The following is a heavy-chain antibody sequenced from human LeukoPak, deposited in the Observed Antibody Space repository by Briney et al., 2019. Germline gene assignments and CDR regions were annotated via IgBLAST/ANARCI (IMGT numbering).Heavy chain of an antibody. CDR2: LYSDGNT. CDR3: ARQNIYKGDVHDAYDL. V-gene: IGHV3-53*01. J-gene: IGHJ3*01. D-gene: IGHD1-14*01. CDR1: AFTVITND. Sequence: AGGSLRLSCAASAFTVITNDMTWVRQAPGKGLEWVSVLYSDGNTKYADSVQGRFTISRDNSKNTLYLEMNSLSPDDTAVYYCARQNIYKGDVHDAYDLWGQGTKVTVSS.